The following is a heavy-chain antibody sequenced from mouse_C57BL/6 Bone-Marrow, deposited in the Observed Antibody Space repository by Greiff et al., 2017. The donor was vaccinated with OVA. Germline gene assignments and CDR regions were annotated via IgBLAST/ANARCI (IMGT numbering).Heavy chain of an antibody. V-gene: IGHV6-3*01. CDR2: IRLKSDNYAT. CDR1: GFTFSNYW. D-gene: IGHD2-1*01. Sequence: DVKLVESGGGLVQPGGSMKLSCVASGFTFSNYWMNWVRQSPEKGLEWVAQIRLKSDNYATHYAESVKGRFTISRDDSKSSVYLQMNNLRAEDTGIYYCTPSYGNYSGWGQGTTLTVSS. J-gene: IGHJ2*01. CDR3: TPSYGNYSG.